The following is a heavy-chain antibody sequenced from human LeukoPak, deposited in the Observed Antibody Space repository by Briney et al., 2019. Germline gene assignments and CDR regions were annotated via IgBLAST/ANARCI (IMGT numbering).Heavy chain of an antibody. CDR1: GFTFSSYA. Sequence: GGSLRLSCAASGFTFSSYAMSWVRQAPGKGLEWVSAISGSGGSTYYADSVKGRFTISRDNSKNTLYLQTNSLRAEDTAVYYCAKSLANDFWSGYYIRTPLDYWGQGTLVTVS. CDR2: ISGSGGST. J-gene: IGHJ4*02. D-gene: IGHD3-3*01. CDR3: AKSLANDFWSGYYIRTPLDY. V-gene: IGHV3-23*01.